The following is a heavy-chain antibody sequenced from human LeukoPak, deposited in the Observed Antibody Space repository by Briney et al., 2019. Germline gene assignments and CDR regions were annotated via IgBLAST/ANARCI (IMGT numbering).Heavy chain of an antibody. CDR2: IYHSGST. Sequence: SETLSLTCAVSGGSISSGGYPWSWIRQPPGKGLEWIGYIYHSGSTYYNPSLKSRVTISVDRSKNQFSLNLSSVTAADTAVYYCARKRSDAFDIWGQGTMVTVSS. CDR3: ARKRSDAFDI. CDR1: GGSISSGGYP. V-gene: IGHV4-30-2*01. J-gene: IGHJ3*02.